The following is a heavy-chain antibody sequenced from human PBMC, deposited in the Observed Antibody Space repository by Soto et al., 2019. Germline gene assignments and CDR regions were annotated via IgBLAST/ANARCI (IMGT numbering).Heavy chain of an antibody. J-gene: IGHJ4*02. CDR3: AREVQGDYFDY. CDR2: IKQDGSDK. Sequence: EVQLVESGGGLVQPGGSLRLPCAASGFTFSSYWMSWVRQAPGKGLEWVANIKQDGSDKYYVDSVEGRFTISRDNAKNSLYLQMNRLRAEDTAVYYCAREVQGDYFDYWGQGTLVTVSS. CDR1: GFTFSSYW. V-gene: IGHV3-7*01.